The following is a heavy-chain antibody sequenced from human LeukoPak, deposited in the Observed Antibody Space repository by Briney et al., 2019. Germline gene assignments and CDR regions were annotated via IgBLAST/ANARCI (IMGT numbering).Heavy chain of an antibody. D-gene: IGHD2-2*01. Sequence: PSETLSLTCAVYGGSFSGYYWNWIRQPPGKGLEWIGEINHSGSTHYNPSLKSRVTMTVDTSKNQFSMKLSSVTAADTAVYYCARDETMPPPGAYWGQGTLVTVSS. J-gene: IGHJ4*02. CDR1: GGSFSGYY. CDR3: ARDETMPPPGAY. V-gene: IGHV4-34*01. CDR2: INHSGST.